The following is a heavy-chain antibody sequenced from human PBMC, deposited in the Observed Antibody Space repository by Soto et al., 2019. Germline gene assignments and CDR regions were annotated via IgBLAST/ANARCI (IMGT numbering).Heavy chain of an antibody. CDR1: GGSISSYY. V-gene: IGHV4-59*08. J-gene: IGHJ4*02. CDR2: IYYSGST. Sequence: SETLSLTCTVSGGSISSYYWSWIRQPPGKGLEWIGYIYYSGSTNYNPSLKSRVTISVDTSKNQFSLKLSSVTAADTAVYYCARPIRGAAAPFDYWGQGTLVTVSS. CDR3: ARPIRGAAAPFDY. D-gene: IGHD6-13*01.